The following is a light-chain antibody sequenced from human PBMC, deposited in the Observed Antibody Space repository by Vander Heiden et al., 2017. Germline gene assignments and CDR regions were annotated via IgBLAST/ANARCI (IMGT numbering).Light chain of an antibody. J-gene: IGLJ2*01. CDR2: QDS. CDR1: KLGDKY. Sequence: QPPSVAVSPGQTASITCSGDKLGDKYAYWYQQKPGQSPVLVIYQDSKRPSGIPERFSGSNSGNTATLTISGTHTMDEADYYCQAWDSFVVFGGGTKLTVL. CDR3: QAWDSFVV. V-gene: IGLV3-1*01.